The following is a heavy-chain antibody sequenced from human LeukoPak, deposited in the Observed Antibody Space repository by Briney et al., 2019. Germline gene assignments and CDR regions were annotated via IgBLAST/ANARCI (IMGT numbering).Heavy chain of an antibody. D-gene: IGHD3-10*01. Sequence: SETLSLTCTVSGGSISSYYWGWIRQPPGKGLEWIGSIYYSGSTYYNPSLKSRVTISVDTSKNQFSLKLSSVTAADTAVYYCARHGSGSYYNVPYFDYWGQGTLVTVSS. J-gene: IGHJ4*02. CDR2: IYYSGST. CDR1: GGSISSYY. V-gene: IGHV4-39*01. CDR3: ARHGSGSYYNVPYFDY.